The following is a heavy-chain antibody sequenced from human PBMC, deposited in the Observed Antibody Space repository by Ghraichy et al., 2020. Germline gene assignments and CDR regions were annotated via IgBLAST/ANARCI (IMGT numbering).Heavy chain of an antibody. Sequence: GESLNISCAASGFTFSSYWMHWVRQAPGKGLVWVSRINSDGSSTSYADSVKGRFTISRDNAKNTLYLQMNSLRAEDTAVYYCARVYNYDILTPLGYWGQGTLVTVSS. V-gene: IGHV3-74*01. D-gene: IGHD3-9*01. J-gene: IGHJ4*02. CDR3: ARVYNYDILTPLGY. CDR1: GFTFSSYW. CDR2: INSDGSST.